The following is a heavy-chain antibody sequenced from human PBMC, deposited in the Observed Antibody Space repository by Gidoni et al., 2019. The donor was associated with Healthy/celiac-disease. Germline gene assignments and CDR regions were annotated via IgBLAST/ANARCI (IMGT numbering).Heavy chain of an antibody. CDR2: INHSGST. CDR1: GGSFSGYY. Sequence: QVQLQQWGAGLLKPSETLSLPCPVYGGSFSGYYWSWIRQPPGKGLEWIGEINHSGSTNYKPSPKSRGTRSVDTSKNHVSLKLGSVTAAETAVYYCARGRREYSSSVGGGDCDYWGQGTLVTVSS. V-gene: IGHV4-34*01. CDR3: ARGRREYSSSVGGGDCDY. J-gene: IGHJ4*02. D-gene: IGHD6-6*01.